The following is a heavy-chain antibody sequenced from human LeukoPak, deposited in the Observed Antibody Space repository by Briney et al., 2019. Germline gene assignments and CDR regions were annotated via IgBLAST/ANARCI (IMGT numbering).Heavy chain of an antibody. CDR2: IYYSGST. Sequence: SETLSLTCTVSGGSISSYYWSWIRQPPGKGLEWIGYIYYSGSTNYNPSLKSRVTISVDTSKNQFSLKLSSVTAADTAVYYCARGPRITMIRGGQWYYYMDVWGKGTTVTISS. D-gene: IGHD3-10*01. CDR3: ARGPRITMIRGGQWYYYMDV. J-gene: IGHJ6*03. CDR1: GGSISSYY. V-gene: IGHV4-59*01.